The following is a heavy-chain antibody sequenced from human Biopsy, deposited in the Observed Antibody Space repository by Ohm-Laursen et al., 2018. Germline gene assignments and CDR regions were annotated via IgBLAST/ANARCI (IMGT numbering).Heavy chain of an antibody. J-gene: IGHJ5*01. CDR1: GFTFSSHA. V-gene: IGHV3-21*06. CDR2: ISASSSYI. CDR3: ATELLPPGVGGPWLDS. D-gene: IGHD3-10*01. Sequence: SLRLSCTASGFTFSSHAMSRVRQAPGKGLEWVSSISASSSYIYYADSVKGRFTVSRDNTKNTLYLQMNSLRAADTAIYFCATELLPPGVGGPWLDSWGQGTPVTVSS.